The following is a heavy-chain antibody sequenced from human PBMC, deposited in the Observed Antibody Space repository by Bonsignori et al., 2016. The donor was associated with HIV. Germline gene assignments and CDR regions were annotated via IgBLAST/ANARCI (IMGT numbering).Heavy chain of an antibody. J-gene: IGHJ4*02. CDR2: IYHSGST. V-gene: IGHV4-38-2*01. Sequence: RQAPGKGLEWIGSIYHSGSTYYNPSLKSRVTISVDTSKNQFSLKLKSVTAADTAVYFCARHGGLGSGWYVYWGQGTLVTVSS. D-gene: IGHD6-19*01. CDR3: ARHGGLGSGWYVY.